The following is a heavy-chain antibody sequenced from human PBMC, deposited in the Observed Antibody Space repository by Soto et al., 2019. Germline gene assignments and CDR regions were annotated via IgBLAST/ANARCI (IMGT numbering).Heavy chain of an antibody. Sequence: QAQLVQSGAEVKKPGASVKVSCKASGSSFTTYGFSWVRQAPGQGLQWMGWISGSSRHTDYVEKLQGRVSMTTDTSTSTAYMELRSLRSDATAVYYCARAGATVTTYSDYWGQGTLVTVSS. J-gene: IGHJ4*02. CDR1: GSSFTTYG. D-gene: IGHD4-17*01. CDR3: ARAGATVTTYSDY. CDR2: ISGSSRHT. V-gene: IGHV1-18*01.